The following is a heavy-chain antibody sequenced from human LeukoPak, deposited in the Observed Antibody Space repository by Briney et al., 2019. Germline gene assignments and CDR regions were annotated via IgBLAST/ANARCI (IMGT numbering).Heavy chain of an antibody. CDR1: GFTVDSNY. V-gene: IGHV3-53*01. J-gene: IGHJ6*02. Sequence: GGSLRLSCAASGFTVDSNYLSWVRQAPGKGLEWVSTIYTGGNTYYAASVKGRFTISRDFSKNTVFLHMNSLRAEDTAVYYCAKVRDSGSYTYYSFGMDVWGQGTTATVSS. D-gene: IGHD1-26*01. CDR3: AKVRDSGSYTYYSFGMDV. CDR2: IYTGGNT.